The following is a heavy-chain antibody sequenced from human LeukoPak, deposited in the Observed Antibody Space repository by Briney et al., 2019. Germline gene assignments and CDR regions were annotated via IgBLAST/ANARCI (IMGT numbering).Heavy chain of an antibody. Sequence: GGSLRLSCAASGFIFSNYALMWVRQAPGKGLEWVSSITGRGDETLYADSVKGRFSLSRDNSKNMLYLQMYSLGAEDTAIYYCAKGAAASLVDWFDPWGQGTLVTVSS. D-gene: IGHD6-13*01. J-gene: IGHJ5*02. CDR2: ITGRGDET. V-gene: IGHV3-23*01. CDR1: GFIFSNYA. CDR3: AKGAAASLVDWFDP.